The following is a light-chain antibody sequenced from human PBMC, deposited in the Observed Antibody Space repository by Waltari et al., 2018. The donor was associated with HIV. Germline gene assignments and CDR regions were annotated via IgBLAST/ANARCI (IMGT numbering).Light chain of an antibody. CDR3: CSYAGSYPYV. CDR1: SSDVGGYNY. J-gene: IGLJ1*01. Sequence: QSALTQPRSVSGSPGQSVTISCTGTSSDVGGYNYVSWYQQHPGKAPKLMIYDVSKRPAGVPDRVSGSKSGNTASLTISGLQAEDEADYYCCSYAGSYPYVFGTGTKVTVL. V-gene: IGLV2-11*01. CDR2: DVS.